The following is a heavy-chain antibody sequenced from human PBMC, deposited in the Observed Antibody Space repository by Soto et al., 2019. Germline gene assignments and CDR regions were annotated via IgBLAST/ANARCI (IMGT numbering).Heavy chain of an antibody. CDR3: ARGLIVVVPAAISSAFDI. CDR1: GFTFSSYS. D-gene: IGHD2-2*02. V-gene: IGHV3-21*01. J-gene: IGHJ3*02. CDR2: ISSSSSYI. Sequence: EVQLVESGGGLVKPGGSLRLSCAASGFTFSSYSMNWVRQAPGKGLEWVSSISSSSSYIYYADSVKGRFTISRDNAKNSLYLQMNSLRAEDKAVYYCARGLIVVVPAAISSAFDIWGQGTMVTVSS.